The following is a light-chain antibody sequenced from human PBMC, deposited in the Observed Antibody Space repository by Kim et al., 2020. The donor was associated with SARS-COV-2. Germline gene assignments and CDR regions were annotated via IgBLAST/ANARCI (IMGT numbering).Light chain of an antibody. Sequence: RGTTSCTGSSSNGGGGYDVRGSHLLPGTAPKLLIYGNSNRPSGVPDRFSGSKSGTSASLAITGLQAEDEADYYCQSYDSSLSGWVFGGGTQLTVL. CDR1: SSNGGGGYD. CDR2: GNS. J-gene: IGLJ3*02. CDR3: QSYDSSLSGWV. V-gene: IGLV1-40*01.